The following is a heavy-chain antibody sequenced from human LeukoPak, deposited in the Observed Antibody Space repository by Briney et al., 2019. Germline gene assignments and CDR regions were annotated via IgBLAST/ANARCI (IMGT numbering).Heavy chain of an antibody. CDR3: ARGGVFGASDAFDI. CDR2: VYRSGST. CDR1: GGSVNTGGFS. J-gene: IGHJ3*02. D-gene: IGHD2-8*01. Sequence: PSQTLSLTCPVSGGSVNTGGFSWSWIRQPPGQGLEWIGYVYRSGSTFYNPSLHSRVVMSLDKSNNRFSLQLHSVTAADTAMYFCARGGVFGASDAFDIWGQGTMVTVSS. V-gene: IGHV4-30-2*01.